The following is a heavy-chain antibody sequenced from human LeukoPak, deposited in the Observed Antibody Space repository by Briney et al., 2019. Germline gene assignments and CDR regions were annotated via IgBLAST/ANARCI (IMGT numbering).Heavy chain of an antibody. Sequence: PSETLSLTCTVSGGSISSSSHYWGWIHQPPGKGLEWIGSIYYSGSTYYNPSLKSRVTISVDTSKTQFSLKLSSVTAADTAVYYCARQSYYGSGSYHGWFDPWGQGTLVTVSS. J-gene: IGHJ5*02. V-gene: IGHV4-39*01. CDR2: IYYSGST. D-gene: IGHD3-10*01. CDR1: GGSISSSSHY. CDR3: ARQSYYGSGSYHGWFDP.